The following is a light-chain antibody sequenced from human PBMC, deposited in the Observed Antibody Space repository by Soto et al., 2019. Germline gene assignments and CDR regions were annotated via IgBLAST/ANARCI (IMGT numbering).Light chain of an antibody. V-gene: IGKV1-5*01. Sequence: DIQMTQSPSTLSASVGDRVIITCRASQSINTWLAWYQQKPGRAPNLLIYDASSLESGVPIRFSGSGSGTEFTLTISSLQPDDFATYYCQQYNSYWYTFGQGTRLEIK. CDR2: DAS. J-gene: IGKJ2*01. CDR1: QSINTW. CDR3: QQYNSYWYT.